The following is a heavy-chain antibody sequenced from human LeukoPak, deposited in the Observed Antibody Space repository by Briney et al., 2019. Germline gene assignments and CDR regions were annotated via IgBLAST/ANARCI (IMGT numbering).Heavy chain of an antibody. CDR2: IYYSGST. CDR1: GGSISSGGYS. Sequence: SQTLSLTCTVSGGSISSGGYSWSWIRQHPGKGLEWIGYIYYSGSTYYNPSLKSRVTISVDTSKNQFSLKLSSVTAADTAVYYCARDRDYSNYGRSGTGNWFDPWGQGTLVTVSS. CDR3: ARDRDYSNYGRSGTGNWFDP. V-gene: IGHV4-31*03. J-gene: IGHJ5*02. D-gene: IGHD4-11*01.